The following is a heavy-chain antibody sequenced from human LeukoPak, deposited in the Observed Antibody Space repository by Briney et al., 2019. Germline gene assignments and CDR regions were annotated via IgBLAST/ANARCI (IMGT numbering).Heavy chain of an antibody. V-gene: IGHV1-18*01. CDR3: ASAYYYDSSGYGTSDP. CDR1: GYTFTSYG. CDR2: ISAYNGDT. D-gene: IGHD3-22*01. J-gene: IGHJ5*02. Sequence: EASVKVSCKASGYTFTSYGISWVRQAPGQGLEWMGWISAYNGDTNYVQKLQGRGTMTTDTSTSTAYMELRRLRSDDTAVYSCASAYYYDSSGYGTSDPWGQGTLVTVSS.